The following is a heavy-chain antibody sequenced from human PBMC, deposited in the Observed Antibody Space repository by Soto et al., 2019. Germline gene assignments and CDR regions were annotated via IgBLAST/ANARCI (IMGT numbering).Heavy chain of an antibody. V-gene: IGHV4-39*01. J-gene: IGHJ5*02. CDR1: GGSISSSSYY. CDR2: IYYSGST. D-gene: IGHD3-22*01. CDR3: ARQDPRGYYFQYSWFDP. Sequence: QLQLQESGPGLVKPSETLSLTCTVSGGSISSSSYYWGWIRQPPGKGLEWIGSIYYSGSTYYNPSVKSRVTISVDTSKNQFSLKLSSVTAADTAVYYCARQDPRGYYFQYSWFDPWGQGTLVTVSS.